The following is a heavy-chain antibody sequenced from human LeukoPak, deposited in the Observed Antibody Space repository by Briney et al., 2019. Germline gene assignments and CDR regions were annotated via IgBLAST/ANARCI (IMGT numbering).Heavy chain of an antibody. CDR3: ARGLQTYYDFWSAQD. CDR2: ISAYNGNT. V-gene: IGHV1-18*01. Sequence: EASVKVSCKASGYTFTSYGISWVRQAPGQGLEWMGWISAYNGNTNYAQKLQGRVTMTTDTSTSTAYMELRSLRSDDTAVYYCARGLQTYYDFWSAQDWGQGTLVTVSS. CDR1: GYTFTSYG. D-gene: IGHD3-3*01. J-gene: IGHJ4*02.